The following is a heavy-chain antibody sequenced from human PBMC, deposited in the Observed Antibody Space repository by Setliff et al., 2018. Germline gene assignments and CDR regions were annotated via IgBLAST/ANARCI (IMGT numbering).Heavy chain of an antibody. CDR1: GGSVSSGSYY. J-gene: IGHJ4*02. CDR3: ARVDTAMVTGVDY. D-gene: IGHD5-18*01. Sequence: ETLSLTCTVSGGSVSSGSYYWSWIRQPPGKGLEWIGYIYYSGSTNYNPSLKSRVTISVDTSKNQFSLKLSSVTAADTAVYYCARVDTAMVTGVDYWGQGTLVTVSS. CDR2: IYYSGST. V-gene: IGHV4-61*01.